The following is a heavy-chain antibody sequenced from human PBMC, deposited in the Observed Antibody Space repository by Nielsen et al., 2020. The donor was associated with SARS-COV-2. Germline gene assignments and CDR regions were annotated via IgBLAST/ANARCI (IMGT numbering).Heavy chain of an antibody. D-gene: IGHD6-19*01. Sequence: WIRQPPGKGLEWVAVISYDGSNKYYADSVKGRFTISRDNSKNTLYMKMNSLRAEDTAVYYCARDERASGWYRMGYYYYGMDVWGQGTTVTVSS. V-gene: IGHV3-33*05. CDR3: ARDERASGWYRMGYYYYGMDV. CDR2: ISYDGSNK. J-gene: IGHJ6*02.